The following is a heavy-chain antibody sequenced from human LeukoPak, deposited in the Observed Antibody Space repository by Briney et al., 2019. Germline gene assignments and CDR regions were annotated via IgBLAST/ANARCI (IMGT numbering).Heavy chain of an antibody. D-gene: IGHD3-22*01. CDR1: GGSFTNYY. Sequence: SETLSLTCAVYGGSFTNYYWAWIRQSPGKGLEWIGYIYYSGSTNYNPSLKSRVTISVDTSKNQFSLKLSSVTAADTAVYYCARFRNYYDSSGYPYYFDYWGQGTLVTVSS. J-gene: IGHJ4*02. CDR2: IYYSGST. V-gene: IGHV4-59*01. CDR3: ARFRNYYDSSGYPYYFDY.